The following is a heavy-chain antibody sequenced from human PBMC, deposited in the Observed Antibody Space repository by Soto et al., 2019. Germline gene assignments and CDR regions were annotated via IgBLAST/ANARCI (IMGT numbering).Heavy chain of an antibody. CDR1: GGSMSSYY. J-gene: IGHJ5*02. V-gene: IGHV4-34*01. CDR3: ARLMRDILTGYSSARDWFDP. D-gene: IGHD3-9*01. CDR2: INHSGST. Sequence: PSETLSLTCTVSGGSMSSYYWSWIRQPPGKGLEWIGEINHSGSTNYNPSLKSRVTISVDTSKNQFSLKLSSVTAADTAVFYCARLMRDILTGYSSARDWFDPWGQGTLVTVSS.